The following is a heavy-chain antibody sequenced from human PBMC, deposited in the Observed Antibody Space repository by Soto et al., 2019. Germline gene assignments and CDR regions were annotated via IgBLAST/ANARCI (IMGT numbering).Heavy chain of an antibody. CDR1: GFTFSTCS. Sequence: EVQLVESGGGLVKPGGSLRLSCAASGFTFSTCSMNWVRQAPGKGLEWVSSISSSSSNIYYADSVKCRFTISRDNAKNSLSLQMNSLRADDTAVYYCARDNGYDAATLDYWGQGTLVTVSS. CDR3: ARDNGYDAATLDY. J-gene: IGHJ4*02. CDR2: ISSSSSNI. V-gene: IGHV3-21*02. D-gene: IGHD5-12*01.